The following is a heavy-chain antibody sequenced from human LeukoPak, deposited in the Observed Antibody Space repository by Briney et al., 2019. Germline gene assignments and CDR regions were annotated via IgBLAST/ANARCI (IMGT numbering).Heavy chain of an antibody. CDR2: IYSGGST. V-gene: IGHV3-66*01. D-gene: IGHD2-15*01. CDR1: GFTFSSYS. CDR3: AREDCSGGSCYNYYGMDV. Sequence: PGGSLRLSCAASGFTFSSYSMNWVRQAPGKGLEWVSVIYSGGSTYYADSVKGRFTISRDNSKNTLYLQMNSLRAEDTAVYYCAREDCSGGSCYNYYGMDVWGQGTTVTVSS. J-gene: IGHJ6*02.